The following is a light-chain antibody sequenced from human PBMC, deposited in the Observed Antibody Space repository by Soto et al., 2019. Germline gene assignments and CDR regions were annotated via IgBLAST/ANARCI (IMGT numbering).Light chain of an antibody. CDR2: GAS. V-gene: IGKV3-20*01. CDR3: QLYGTSMYT. Sequence: EIVLTQSPGTLSLSPGERATLSCRASQSVISTYLAWYQQKPGQAPRLLIFGASGRATGIPDRFSGSGSGTDFTLTISRLEPEDFAVYYCQLYGTSMYTFGQGTKLEIK. CDR1: QSVISTY. J-gene: IGKJ2*01.